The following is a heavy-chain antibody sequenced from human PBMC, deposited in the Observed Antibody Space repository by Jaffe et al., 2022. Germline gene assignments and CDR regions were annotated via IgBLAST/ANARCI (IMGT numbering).Heavy chain of an antibody. Sequence: QMQLVQSGPEVKKPGTSVKVSCKASGFTFTSSAVQWVRQARGQRLEWIGWIVVGSGNTNYAQKFQERVTITRDMSTSTAYMELSSLRSEDTAVYYCAADTVTRYYYYYYMDVWGKGTTVTVSS. CDR2: IVVGSGNT. V-gene: IGHV1-58*01. D-gene: IGHD4-4*01. CDR3: AADTVTRYYYYYYMDV. J-gene: IGHJ6*03. CDR1: GFTFTSSA.